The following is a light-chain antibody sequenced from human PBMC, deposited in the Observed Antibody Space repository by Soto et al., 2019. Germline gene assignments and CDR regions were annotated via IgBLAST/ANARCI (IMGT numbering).Light chain of an antibody. CDR1: QDISNY. CDR2: AAS. J-gene: IGKJ3*01. V-gene: IGKV1-27*01. Sequence: DIQMTQSPSSLSASVGDRVTITCRASQDISNYLAWYQQKPGTVPKVLIYAASTLQSGVPSRFSGSGSGTDFTLPISSLQPEDVATYYCQKSNSAPFTFGPGNKVDIK. CDR3: QKSNSAPFT.